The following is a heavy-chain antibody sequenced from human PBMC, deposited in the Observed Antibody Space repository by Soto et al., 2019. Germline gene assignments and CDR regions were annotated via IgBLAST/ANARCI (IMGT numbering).Heavy chain of an antibody. CDR2: INAGNGNT. D-gene: IGHD3-9*01. V-gene: IGHV1-3*01. CDR1: GYTFTSYA. CDR3: ARDYDILTGPNWFDP. Sequence: ASVKVSCKASGYTFTSYAMHWVRQAPGQRLEWMGWINAGNGNTKYSQKLQGRVTMTTDTSTSTAYMELRSLRSDDTAVYYCARDYDILTGPNWFDPWGQGTLVTVSS. J-gene: IGHJ5*02.